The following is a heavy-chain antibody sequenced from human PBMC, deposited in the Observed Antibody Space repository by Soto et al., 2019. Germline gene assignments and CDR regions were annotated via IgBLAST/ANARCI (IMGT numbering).Heavy chain of an antibody. J-gene: IGHJ3*02. Sequence: GGSLRLSCAASGFTFSSYAMSWVRQAPGKGLKWVSAISGSGGSTYYADSVKGRFTISRDNSKNTLYLQMNSLRAEDTAVYYCAKLTMIVVVIRGFAFDIWGQGTMVTVSS. D-gene: IGHD3-22*01. CDR3: AKLTMIVVVIRGFAFDI. CDR1: GFTFSSYA. CDR2: ISGSGGST. V-gene: IGHV3-23*01.